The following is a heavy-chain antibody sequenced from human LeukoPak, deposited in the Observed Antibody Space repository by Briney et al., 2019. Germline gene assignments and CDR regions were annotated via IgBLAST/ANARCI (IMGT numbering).Heavy chain of an antibody. CDR3: AKDQGPITIFGVVIGGMDV. Sequence: GGSLRLSCAASAFIFSNHGMHWVRQAPGKGLEGVAIISYDGSNKYYADSVKGRFTISRDNSKNTLYLQMNSLRAEDTAMYYCAKDQGPITIFGVVIGGMDVWGQGTTVTVSS. D-gene: IGHD3-3*01. J-gene: IGHJ6*02. CDR2: ISYDGSNK. CDR1: AFIFSNHG. V-gene: IGHV3-30*18.